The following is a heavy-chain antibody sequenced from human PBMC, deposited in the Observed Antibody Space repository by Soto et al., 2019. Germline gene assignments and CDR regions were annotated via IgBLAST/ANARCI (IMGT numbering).Heavy chain of an antibody. D-gene: IGHD2-15*01. CDR3: ARSKYCSGGSCYSGLNNWFDP. Sequence: QLQLQESGPGLVKPSETLSLTCTVSGGSISSSSYYWGWIRQPPGKGLEWIGSIYYSGSTYYNPSLKSRVTISVDTSKNQFSLKLSSGTAADTAVYYCARSKYCSGGSCYSGLNNWFDPWGQGTLVTVSS. CDR2: IYYSGST. V-gene: IGHV4-39*01. CDR1: GGSISSSSYY. J-gene: IGHJ5*02.